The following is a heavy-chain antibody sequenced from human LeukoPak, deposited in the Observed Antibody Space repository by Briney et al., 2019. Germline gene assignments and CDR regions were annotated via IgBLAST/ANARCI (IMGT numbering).Heavy chain of an antibody. J-gene: IGHJ6*03. CDR1: GGSISSYY. V-gene: IGHV4-59*01. CDR2: IYYSGST. Sequence: SETLSLTCTVSGGSISSYYWSWIRQPPGKGLEWIGYIYYSGSTNYNPSLKSRVTISVDTSKNQFSLKLSSVTAADTAVYYCARVSKVGLRYFDWLPNYYYYMDVWGKGTTVTISS. D-gene: IGHD3-9*01. CDR3: ARVSKVGLRYFDWLPNYYYYMDV.